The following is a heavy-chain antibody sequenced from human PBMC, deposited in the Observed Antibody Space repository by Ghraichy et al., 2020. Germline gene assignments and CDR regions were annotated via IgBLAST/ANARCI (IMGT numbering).Heavy chain of an antibody. CDR3: ARGRGFFWESSGWHFQY. CDR1: GGSFNDYY. CDR2: ITHSGAS. V-gene: IGHV4-34*01. D-gene: IGHD3-22*01. Sequence: SETLSLTCAVYGGSFNDYYWGWFRQAPRKGLEWIAEITHSGASNFNPSLESRGTISVDTSRNQFSLRLNSVTAADTAMYYCARGRGFFWESSGWHFQYWGEGTLVTVSS. J-gene: IGHJ1*01.